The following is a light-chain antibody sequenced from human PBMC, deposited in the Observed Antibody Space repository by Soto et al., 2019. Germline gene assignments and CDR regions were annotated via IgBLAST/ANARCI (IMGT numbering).Light chain of an antibody. CDR3: SSFVASNNLRV. V-gene: IGLV2-8*01. CDR2: EVN. CDR1: SSDIGAYNY. Sequence: QPVLTQPPSASGSPGQSVTISCTGTSSDIGAYNYVSWYQQHPGKAPKLIIYEVNERPSGVPDRFSGSKSGNTASLTVSGLQPEDEAEYYCSSFVASNNLRVFGTGTKLTVL. J-gene: IGLJ1*01.